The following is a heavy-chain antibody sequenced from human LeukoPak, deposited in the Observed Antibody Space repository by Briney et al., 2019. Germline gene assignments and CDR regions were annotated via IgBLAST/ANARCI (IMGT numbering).Heavy chain of an antibody. CDR1: GFTFDDYA. D-gene: IGHD5-12*01. J-gene: IGHJ3*02. CDR3: AKDIVAGTVLNAFDI. Sequence: PGGSLRLSCAASGFTFDDYAMHWVRQAPGKGLKWVSLISGDGGSTHYADSVKGRLTISRDNSKNSLYLQMNSLRTEDTALYYCAKDIVAGTVLNAFDIWGQGTMVTVSS. V-gene: IGHV3-43*02. CDR2: ISGDGGST.